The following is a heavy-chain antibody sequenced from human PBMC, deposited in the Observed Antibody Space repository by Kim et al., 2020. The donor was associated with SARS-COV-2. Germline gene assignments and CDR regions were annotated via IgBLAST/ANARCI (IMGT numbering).Heavy chain of an antibody. Sequence: AGSVKGRFTIARDNAKNTVYLQMNRLRAEETATYYCARSSETRTTCALDPWGQGTLVTVSS. J-gene: IGHJ5*02. V-gene: IGHV3-74*01. CDR3: ARSSETRTTCALDP.